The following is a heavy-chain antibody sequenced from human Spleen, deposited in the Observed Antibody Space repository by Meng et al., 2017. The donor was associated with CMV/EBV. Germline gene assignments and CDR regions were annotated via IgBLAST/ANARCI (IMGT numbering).Heavy chain of an antibody. CDR3: ARGLLITIFGVVIRRWFDP. CDR1: SFSGYS. V-gene: IGHV4-34*01. Sequence: SFSGYSWSWIRQPPGKGLEWIGEINHSGSTNYNPSLKSRVTISVDTSKNQFSLKLSSVTAADTAVYYCARGLLITIFGVVIRRWFDPWGQGTLVTVS. CDR2: INHSGST. D-gene: IGHD3-3*01. J-gene: IGHJ5*02.